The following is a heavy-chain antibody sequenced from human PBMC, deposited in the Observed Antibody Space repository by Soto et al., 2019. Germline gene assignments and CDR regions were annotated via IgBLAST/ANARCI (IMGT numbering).Heavy chain of an antibody. J-gene: IGHJ4*02. CDR2: IIPIFGTA. Sequence: GASVKVSCKASGGTFSSYAISWVRQAPGQGLEWMGGIIPIFGTANYAQKFQGRVTITADESTSTAYMELSSLRSAATALYSCARGSGDYYFDYWGQGTLVTVSS. CDR1: GGTFSSYA. D-gene: IGHD4-17*01. V-gene: IGHV1-69*13. CDR3: ARGSGDYYFDY.